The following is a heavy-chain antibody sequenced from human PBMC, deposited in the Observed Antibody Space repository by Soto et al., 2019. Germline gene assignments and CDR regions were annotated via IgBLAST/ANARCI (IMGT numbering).Heavy chain of an antibody. CDR1: GFTFNNYW. Sequence: EVQLVESGGGLVQPGGSLRLSCAASGFTFNNYWMHWVRQVPGKGLMWVSRISSDGISSSHADSVKGRFTISRDNAKNTLYLQMNSLRVEDTAVYYCARAPAPSRGSLSWFDPWGQGILVTVSS. V-gene: IGHV3-74*01. J-gene: IGHJ5*02. CDR2: ISSDGISS. D-gene: IGHD1-26*01. CDR3: ARAPAPSRGSLSWFDP.